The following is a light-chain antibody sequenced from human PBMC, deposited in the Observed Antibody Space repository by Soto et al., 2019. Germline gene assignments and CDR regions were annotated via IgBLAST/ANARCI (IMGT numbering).Light chain of an antibody. CDR2: GAS. V-gene: IGKV3-15*01. J-gene: IGKJ2*01. CDR3: QQYYYRPPYT. Sequence: EIVMTQSPATLAASPGERVTLSCRASQTVSTNLAWYQQKRGQAPRLLIYGASTRATDFPARFSGSGSGTEFTLTISSLQSKDFGVYYCQQYYYRPPYTFGQGTKLEIK. CDR1: QTVSTN.